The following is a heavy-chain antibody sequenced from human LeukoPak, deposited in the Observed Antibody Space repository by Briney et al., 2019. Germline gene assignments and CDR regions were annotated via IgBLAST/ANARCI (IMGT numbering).Heavy chain of an antibody. CDR3: AREVGIATTRDAFDI. CDR2: FYHSGNT. Sequence: SSETLSLTCAVSGFSISSGYYWGWIRQPPGKGLEWIGSFYHSGNTYYNPSLKSRVTISVDTSKNHFSLKLSSVTAADTAVYYCAREVGIATTRDAFDIWGQGTMVTVSS. D-gene: IGHD1-1*01. J-gene: IGHJ3*02. V-gene: IGHV4-38-2*02. CDR1: GFSISSGYY.